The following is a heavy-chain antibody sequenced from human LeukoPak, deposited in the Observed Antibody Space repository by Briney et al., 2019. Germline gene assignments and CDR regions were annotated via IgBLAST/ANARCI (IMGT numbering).Heavy chain of an antibody. D-gene: IGHD4-11*01. CDR3: ARVAEATVTGGSTDYYYMDV. J-gene: IGHJ6*03. CDR2: INPSGGST. CDR1: GYTFTSYY. V-gene: IGHV1-46*01. Sequence: ASVKVSCKASGYTFTSYYMHWVRQAPGQGLEWMGIINPSGGSTSYAQKFQGRVTMTRDMSTSTVYMELSSLRSEDTAVCYCARVAEATVTGGSTDYYYMDVWGKGTTVTVSS.